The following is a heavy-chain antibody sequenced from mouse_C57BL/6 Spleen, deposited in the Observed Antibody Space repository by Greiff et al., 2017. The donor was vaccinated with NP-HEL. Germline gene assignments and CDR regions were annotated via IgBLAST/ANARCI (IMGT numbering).Heavy chain of an antibody. CDR1: GYAFSSYW. V-gene: IGHV1-80*01. D-gene: IGHD1-1*01. J-gene: IGHJ4*01. CDR2: IYPGDGDT. Sequence: QVQLKESGAELVKPGASVKISCKASGYAFSSYWMNWVKQRPGKGLEWIGQIYPGDGDTNYNGKFKGKATLTADKSSSTAYMQLSSLTSEDSAVFFCARAPLDGSSPYAMDYWGQGTSVTVSS. CDR3: ARAPLDGSSPYAMDY.